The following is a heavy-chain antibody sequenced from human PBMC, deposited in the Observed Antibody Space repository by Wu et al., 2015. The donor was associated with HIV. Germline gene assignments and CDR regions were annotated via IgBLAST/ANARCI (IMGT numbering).Heavy chain of an antibody. CDR2: ISAYNGNT. V-gene: IGHV1-18*01. CDR1: GYTFTSYG. CDR3: ARDSGREIPAYGSGSYCDY. Sequence: QVQLVQSGAEVKKPGASVKVSCKASGYTFTSYGISWVRQAPGQGLEWMGWISAYNGNTNYAQKLQGRVTMTTDTSTSTAYMELRSLRSDDTAVYYCARDSGREIPAYGSGSYCDYWGQGTLVTVSS. J-gene: IGHJ4*02. D-gene: IGHD3-10*01.